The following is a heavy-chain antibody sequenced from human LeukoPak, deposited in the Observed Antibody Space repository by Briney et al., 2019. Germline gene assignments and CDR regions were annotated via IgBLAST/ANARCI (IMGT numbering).Heavy chain of an antibody. V-gene: IGHV4-59*01. CDR2: IYYSGST. D-gene: IGHD4-17*01. CDR3: ARGVSTTVTTKFDP. Sequence: SATLSLTCTVSGGSISSYYWSWIRQPPGKGLEWIGYIYYSGSTNYNPSLKSRVTISVDTSKNQFSLKLSSVTAADTAVYYCARGVSTTVTTKFDPWGQGTLVTVSS. J-gene: IGHJ5*02. CDR1: GGSISSYY.